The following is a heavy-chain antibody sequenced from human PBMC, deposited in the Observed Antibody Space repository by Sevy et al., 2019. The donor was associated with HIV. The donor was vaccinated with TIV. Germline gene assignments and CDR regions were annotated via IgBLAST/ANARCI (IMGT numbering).Heavy chain of an antibody. CDR3: ATNMVHAGAYDSYFNF. V-gene: IGHV3-33*01. J-gene: IGHJ4*02. CDR1: QFNFDTYA. Sequence: GGSLRLSCVASQFNFDTYAIHWVRQAPGKGLEWVAMIWYDGSSKDYAESVKGRFAISRDNSQNTAFLQMNRLRAEDTVVYYCATNMVHAGAYDSYFNFWGQGSLVTVSS. CDR2: IWYDGSSK. D-gene: IGHD3-10*01.